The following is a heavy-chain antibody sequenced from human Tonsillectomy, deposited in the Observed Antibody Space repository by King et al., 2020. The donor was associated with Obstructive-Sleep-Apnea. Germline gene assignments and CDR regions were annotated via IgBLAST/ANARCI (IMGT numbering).Heavy chain of an antibody. CDR2: IYYSGST. V-gene: IGHV4-39*07. CDR3: ARDPTTPIVVVPAARVRVNYYYYGMDV. Sequence: QLQESGPGLVKPSETLSLTCTVSGGSISSSSYYWGWIRQPPGKGLEWIGSIYYSGSTYYNPSLKSRVTISVDTSKKQFSLKLSSVTAPDTAVYYCARDPTTPIVVVPAARVRVNYYYYGMDVWGQGTTVTVSS. J-gene: IGHJ6*02. CDR1: GGSISSSSYY. D-gene: IGHD2-2*01.